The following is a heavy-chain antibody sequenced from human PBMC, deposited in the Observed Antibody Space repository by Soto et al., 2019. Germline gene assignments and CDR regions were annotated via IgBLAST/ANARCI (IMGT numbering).Heavy chain of an antibody. J-gene: IGHJ1*01. CDR1: GYTFTSYG. CDR3: ARIGFDGH. V-gene: IGHV1-18*01. D-gene: IGHD3-9*01. Sequence: QVQLVQSGSEIKKPGASVKVSCKAFGYTFTSYGIGWVRQAPGQGLEWMGWISVYNDNTNYAQKFQGRVTMTTETSSSTAYMKLRSVKSDDTAVYYFARIGFDGHWGQGTLVTVSS. CDR2: ISVYNDNT.